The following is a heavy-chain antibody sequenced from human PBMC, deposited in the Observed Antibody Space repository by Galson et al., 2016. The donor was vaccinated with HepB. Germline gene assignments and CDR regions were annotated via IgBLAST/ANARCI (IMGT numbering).Heavy chain of an antibody. CDR2: INPDGNEK. V-gene: IGHV3-7*03. Sequence: SLRLSCAVSGLKFSTYRMTWVHQAPGKGLEWVATINPDGNEKAYVDSVKGRFTMSRDNAKDSLHLQMNSLRAEDTGVYYCVTSQGYWGQGTLVTVSS. CDR1: GLKFSTYR. J-gene: IGHJ4*02. CDR3: VTSQGY.